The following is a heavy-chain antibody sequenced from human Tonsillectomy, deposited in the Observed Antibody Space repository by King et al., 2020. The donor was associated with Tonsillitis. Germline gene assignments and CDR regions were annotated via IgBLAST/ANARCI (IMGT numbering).Heavy chain of an antibody. J-gene: IGHJ4*02. CDR2: IKQDGSEK. D-gene: IGHD2-15*01. V-gene: IGHV3-7*03. CDR1: GFIFSRYS. CDR3: AGDTGYCSGGSCYSVAFYFDY. Sequence: VQLVESGGGLVQPGGSLRLSCAASGFIFSRYSMSWVRQAPGKGLEWVANIKQDGSEKDYVDSVKGRFTVSRDNAKNSLYLQMNSLRADDTAVYYCAGDTGYCSGGSCYSVAFYFDYWGQGTLVTVSS.